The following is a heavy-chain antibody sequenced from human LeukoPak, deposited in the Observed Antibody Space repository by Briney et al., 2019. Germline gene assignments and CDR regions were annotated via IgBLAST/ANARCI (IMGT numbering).Heavy chain of an antibody. V-gene: IGHV4-39*07. CDR1: GGSISSSSYY. CDR2: IYYSGST. J-gene: IGHJ5*02. CDR3: ARALGGVYFYNSSGYGNWFDP. D-gene: IGHD3-22*01. Sequence: TSETLSLTCTVSGGSISSSSYYWGWIRQPPGKGLEWIGSIYYSGSTYYNPSLKSRVTISVDTSKNQFSLKLSSVTAADTAVYYCARALGGVYFYNSSGYGNWFDPWGQGTLVTVSS.